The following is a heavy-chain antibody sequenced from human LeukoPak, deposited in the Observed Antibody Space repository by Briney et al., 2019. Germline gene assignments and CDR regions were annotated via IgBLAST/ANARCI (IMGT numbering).Heavy chain of an antibody. J-gene: IGHJ5*02. Sequence: PSETLSLTCTVSGGPISKSISYWGWIRQPPGKGLEWIGTIYYSGRTYYNPYLKSRVTISLATSKNQLSLKLSSVTAADTAVYFCTKVPDTWLQADPGGEGTLLTVSS. D-gene: IGHD2-2*01. V-gene: IGHV4-39*01. CDR1: GGPISKSISY. CDR3: TKVPDTWLQADP. CDR2: IYYSGRT.